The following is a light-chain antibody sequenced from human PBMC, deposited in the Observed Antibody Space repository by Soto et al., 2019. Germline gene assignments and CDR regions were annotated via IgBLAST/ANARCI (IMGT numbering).Light chain of an antibody. Sequence: EMVMTQSPATLSVSPGERATLSCRASQNLSRNLAWYQQQPGQAPRLLIYGAPTRATGIPARFSGSGSGTDLTLTISSLQSEDFADYYCQQYDNWPHTFGQGTKLEIK. V-gene: IGKV3-15*01. CDR2: GAP. CDR1: QNLSRN. J-gene: IGKJ2*01. CDR3: QQYDNWPHT.